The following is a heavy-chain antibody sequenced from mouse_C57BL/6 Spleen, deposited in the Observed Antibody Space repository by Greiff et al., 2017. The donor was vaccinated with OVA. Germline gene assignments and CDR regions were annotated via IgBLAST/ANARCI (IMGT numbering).Heavy chain of an antibody. J-gene: IGHJ2*01. Sequence: EVKVVESEGGLVQPGSSMKLSCTASGFTFSDYYMAWVRQVPEKGLEWVANINYDGSSTYYLDSLKSRFIISRDNAKNILYLQMSSLKSEDTATYYGARDVGEYDEGGLDYWGQGTTLTVSS. D-gene: IGHD2-12*01. CDR2: INYDGSST. CDR3: ARDVGEYDEGGLDY. V-gene: IGHV5-16*01. CDR1: GFTFSDYY.